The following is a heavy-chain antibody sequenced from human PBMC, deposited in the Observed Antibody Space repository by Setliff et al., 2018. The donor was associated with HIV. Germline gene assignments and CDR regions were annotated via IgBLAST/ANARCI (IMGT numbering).Heavy chain of an antibody. CDR2: IYYSGNP. V-gene: IGHV4-31*02. CDR3: ARQTWEYYDTLTGYYRSPKNFDS. CDR1: GGSFRDYY. J-gene: IGHJ4*02. Sequence: PSETLSLTCTVSGGSFRDYYWSWIRQHPGKGLEWIGYIYYSGNPFYNPSLRSRVTISLDTSKNQFSLKLSSVTAPDTAIYYCARQTWEYYDTLTGYYRSPKNFDSWGQGTLVTVSS. D-gene: IGHD3-9*01.